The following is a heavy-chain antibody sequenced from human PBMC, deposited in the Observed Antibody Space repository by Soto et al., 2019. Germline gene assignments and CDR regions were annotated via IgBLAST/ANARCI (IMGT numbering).Heavy chain of an antibody. Sequence: KTSETLSLTCTVSGGPISPYYWSWIRQPAGQGLEWIGRIYYTGSTNYNPPLKSRVSMSLDTARTQISLKVKSVTAADTAVYYCAREGGYFDSSGSGVYHYYGVDVWGRGTTVTVSS. CDR1: GGPISPYY. V-gene: IGHV4-4*07. D-gene: IGHD3-22*01. CDR2: IYYTGST. CDR3: AREGGYFDSSGSGVYHYYGVDV. J-gene: IGHJ6*02.